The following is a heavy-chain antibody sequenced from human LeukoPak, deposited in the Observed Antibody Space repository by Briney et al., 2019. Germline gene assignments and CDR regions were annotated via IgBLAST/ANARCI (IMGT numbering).Heavy chain of an antibody. V-gene: IGHV3-74*01. Sequence: PGGSLRLSCAASGFTFRSHWMHWVRQAPGKGLVWVSRINTDGSSTSYADSVKGRFTISRDNAKNTLYLQMNSLRAEDTAVYYCARERVDIVVVPAGKKNYYYMDVWGKGTTVTVSS. CDR2: INTDGSST. CDR1: GFTFRSHW. J-gene: IGHJ6*03. D-gene: IGHD2-2*01. CDR3: ARERVDIVVVPAGKKNYYYMDV.